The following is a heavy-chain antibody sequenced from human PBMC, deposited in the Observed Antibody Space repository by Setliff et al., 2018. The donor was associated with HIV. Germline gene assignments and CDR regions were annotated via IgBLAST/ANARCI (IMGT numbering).Heavy chain of an antibody. Sequence: KVSCKASGGTSRTHAMSWVRQAPGQGLELIGQSIPILEITDYAQKLQGRVTITADGPTNTFYMELSGLRSDDTAVYYCAGPRGDEAFDIWGQGTMVTVSS. CDR2: SIPILEIT. V-gene: IGHV1-69*04. D-gene: IGHD3-10*01. J-gene: IGHJ3*02. CDR3: AGPRGDEAFDI. CDR1: GGTSRTHA.